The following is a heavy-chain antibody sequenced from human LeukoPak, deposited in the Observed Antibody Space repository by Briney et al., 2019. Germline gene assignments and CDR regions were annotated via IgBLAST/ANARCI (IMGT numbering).Heavy chain of an antibody. CDR2: IDITGGST. CDR1: GFALSRYA. J-gene: IGHJ3*02. V-gene: IGHV3-23*01. Sequence: PGGSLRLSCAASGFALSRYAMIWVRQAPGKGLEWVSRIDITGGSTKYADPVEGRFTISRDNSKNTLHLQLTSLRIEDTAIYYCAKESTYIWGQGTMVTVSS. CDR3: AKESTYI.